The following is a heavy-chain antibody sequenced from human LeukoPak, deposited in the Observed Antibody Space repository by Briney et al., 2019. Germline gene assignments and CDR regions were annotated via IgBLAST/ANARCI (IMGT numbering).Heavy chain of an antibody. V-gene: IGHV3-9*01. CDR2: ISWNSGSI. CDR1: GFTFSSYW. D-gene: IGHD3-10*01. J-gene: IGHJ4*02. CDR3: AKVALWFGELGGPFDY. Sequence: GGSLRLSCAASGFTFSSYWMHWVRQAPGKGLEWVSGISWNSGSIGYADSVKGRFTISRDNAKNSLYLQMNSLRAEDTALYYCAKVALWFGELGGPFDYWGQGTLVTVSS.